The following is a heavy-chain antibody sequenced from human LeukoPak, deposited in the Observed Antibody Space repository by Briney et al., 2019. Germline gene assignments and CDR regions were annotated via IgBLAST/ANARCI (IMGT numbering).Heavy chain of an antibody. J-gene: IGHJ6*03. D-gene: IGHD4-17*01. CDR1: GGSFSGYY. CDR2: INHSGST. V-gene: IGHV4-34*01. CDR3: ARQDGDYIFYYYYMDV. Sequence: SETLSLTCAVYGGSFSGYYWSWIRQPPGKGLEWIGEINHSGSTNYNPSLKSRVTISVDTSKNQFSLKLSSVTAADTAVYYCARQDGDYIFYYYYMDVWGKGTTVTISS.